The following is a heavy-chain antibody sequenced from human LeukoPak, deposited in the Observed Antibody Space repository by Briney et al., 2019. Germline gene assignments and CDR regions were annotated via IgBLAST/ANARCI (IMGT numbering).Heavy chain of an antibody. CDR1: GFTFSRYT. Sequence: GGSLRLSCAASGFTFSRYTMNWVRQAPGKGLEWVSHISTSGSAMYYADSVKGRFTISRDNAKDTLYLQMNSLRDEDTAVYYCASSGSYRFDYWGQGTLVTVSS. V-gene: IGHV3-48*02. CDR3: ASSGSYRFDY. D-gene: IGHD1-26*01. J-gene: IGHJ4*02. CDR2: ISTSGSAM.